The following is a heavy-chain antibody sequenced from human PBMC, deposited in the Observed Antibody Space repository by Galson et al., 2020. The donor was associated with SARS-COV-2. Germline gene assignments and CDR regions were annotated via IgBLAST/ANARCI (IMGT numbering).Heavy chain of an antibody. CDR3: ARAYGDHGKYYFDF. CDR1: GFTFSDYY. V-gene: IGHV3-11*06. Sequence: GGSLRLSCAVSGFTFSDYYMSWIRQAPGKGLEWISHISNSRTYTNYAASVKGRFTISRDNAKNSLHLQMNSLRTEDTAVYYCARAYGDHGKYYFDFWGQGTLVTVSS. J-gene: IGHJ4*02. D-gene: IGHD4-17*01. CDR2: ISNSRTYT.